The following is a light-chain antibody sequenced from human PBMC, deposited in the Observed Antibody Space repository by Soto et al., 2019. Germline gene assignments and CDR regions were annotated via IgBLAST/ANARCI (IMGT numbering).Light chain of an antibody. CDR3: SSYAGSNNGV. CDR1: SRDVGGYNY. J-gene: IGLJ3*02. Sequence: QSALTQPPSASGSRGQSVTISCTGTSRDVGGYNYVSWYQQYPGKAPKLMIYEVSKWPSGVPDRFSGSKSGNTASLTVSGLQAEDEADYYCSSYAGSNNGVFGGGTKLTVL. V-gene: IGLV2-8*01. CDR2: EVS.